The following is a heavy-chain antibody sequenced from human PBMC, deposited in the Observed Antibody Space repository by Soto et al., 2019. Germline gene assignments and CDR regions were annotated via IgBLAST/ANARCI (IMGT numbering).Heavy chain of an antibody. CDR1: GYTFTGYY. D-gene: IGHD6-13*01. CDR3: ARKELVHCVIYSYYYGMDV. Sequence: ASVKVSCKASGYTFTGYYMHWVRQAPGQGLEWMGWINPNSGGTNYAQKFHGRVTMTRDTTISTAYMELSRMRSDDTAVYYCARKELVHCVIYSYYYGMDVWGQGTPVTVSS. V-gene: IGHV1-2*02. CDR2: INPNSGGT. J-gene: IGHJ6*02.